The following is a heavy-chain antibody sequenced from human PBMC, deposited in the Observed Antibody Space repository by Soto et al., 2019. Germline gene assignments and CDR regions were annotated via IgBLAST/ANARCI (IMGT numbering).Heavy chain of an antibody. CDR3: ARGDRVYCGNSALYYFDF. J-gene: IGHJ4*02. CDR1: GGSVSSGSYY. CDR2: IYYIGST. V-gene: IGHV4-61*01. D-gene: IGHD2-21*02. Sequence: QVQLQESGPGLVKPSETLSLTCTVSGGSVSSGSYYWSWIRQPPGKGLEWIGYIYYIGSTNYNPSLKSRVTISVDTAKKQFSRKLCSVTAADTAVYYCARGDRVYCGNSALYYFDFWGRGTLVTVSS.